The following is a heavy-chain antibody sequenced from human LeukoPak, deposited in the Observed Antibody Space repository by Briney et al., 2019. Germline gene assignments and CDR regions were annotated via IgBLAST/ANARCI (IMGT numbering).Heavy chain of an antibody. CDR1: GFTLSSYG. CDR2: IWYDGSNK. D-gene: IGHD5-24*01. Sequence: GGSLRLSCAASGFTLSSYGMHWVRQAPGKGLEWVAVIWYDGSNKYYADSVKGRFTISRDNSKNTLYLQMNSLRAEDTAVYYCAREADGYTSDYWGQGTLVTVSS. V-gene: IGHV3-33*01. J-gene: IGHJ4*02. CDR3: AREADGYTSDY.